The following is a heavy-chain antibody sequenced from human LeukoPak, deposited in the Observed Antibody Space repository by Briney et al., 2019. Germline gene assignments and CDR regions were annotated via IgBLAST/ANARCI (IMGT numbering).Heavy chain of an antibody. CDR1: GYTFTNYD. CDR3: ARARDFWGFDI. J-gene: IGHJ3*02. V-gene: IGHV1-8*01. Sequence: ASVKVSCKASGYTFTNYDINRVRQATGQGPEWMGWMNPNSDNTGSAQKFQGRVTMTRDTSITTAYMELSSLRSEDTAVYYCARARDFWGFDIWGQGTMVTVSS. CDR2: MNPNSDNT. D-gene: IGHD3-3*01.